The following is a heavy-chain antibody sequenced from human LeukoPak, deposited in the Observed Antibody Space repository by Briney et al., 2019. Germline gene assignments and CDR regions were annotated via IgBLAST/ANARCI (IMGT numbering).Heavy chain of an antibody. CDR3: ASVGVERATLDY. Sequence: SETLSLTCTVSGGSISSSDYYWGWIRQPPGKGLEWIGSIHYSGNTYYNLSLKSRVTISVDTSKNQISLKLISVTAADTAVFYCASVGVERATLDYWGQGTLVTVSS. D-gene: IGHD2-15*01. CDR2: IHYSGNT. J-gene: IGHJ4*02. CDR1: GGSISSSDYY. V-gene: IGHV4-39*01.